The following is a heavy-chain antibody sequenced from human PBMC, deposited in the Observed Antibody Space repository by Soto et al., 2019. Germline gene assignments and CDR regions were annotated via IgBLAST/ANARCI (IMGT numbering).Heavy chain of an antibody. J-gene: IGHJ5*02. CDR2: ISSSGGST. CDR3: AKDPLHDFWSANPKKWFDP. Sequence: GGSLRLSCAASGFTFSSYAITWVRQAPWKGLEWVSAISSSGGSTYYADSVKGRFTISRDNSKNTLYMQMKSLRAKDTAVYFCAKDPLHDFWSANPKKWFDPWGQGTLVAVSS. V-gene: IGHV3-23*01. CDR1: GFTFSSYA. D-gene: IGHD3-3*01.